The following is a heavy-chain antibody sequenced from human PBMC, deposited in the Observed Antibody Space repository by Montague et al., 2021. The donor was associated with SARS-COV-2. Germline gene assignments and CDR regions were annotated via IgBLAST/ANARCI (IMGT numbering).Heavy chain of an antibody. D-gene: IGHD2-2*01. CDR1: GGSISSYY. Sequence: SETLSLTCTVSGGSISSYYWSWIRQPAGKGLEWIGRIYTSGSTNYNPSLKSRVTMSVDTSKNQFSLKLSSVTAADTAVYYCAREPLERGHPLLWEVYYYYGMDVWGQGTTVTVSS. CDR3: AREPLERGHPLLWEVYYYYGMDV. J-gene: IGHJ6*02. CDR2: IYTSGST. V-gene: IGHV4-4*07.